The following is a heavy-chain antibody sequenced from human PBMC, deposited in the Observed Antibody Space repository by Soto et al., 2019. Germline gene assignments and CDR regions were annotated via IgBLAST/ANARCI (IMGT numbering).Heavy chain of an antibody. CDR1: GGSISSYY. Sequence: SETLSLTCTVSGGSISSYYWSWIRQPPGKGLEWIGYIYYSGSTNYNPSLKSRVTISVDTSKNQFSLKLSSVTAADTAVYYCERSGAGSGYHYYYYYYIVVWGKGTTVTVSS. D-gene: IGHD3-3*01. CDR3: ERSGAGSGYHYYYYYYIVV. V-gene: IGHV4-59*01. J-gene: IGHJ6*03. CDR2: IYYSGST.